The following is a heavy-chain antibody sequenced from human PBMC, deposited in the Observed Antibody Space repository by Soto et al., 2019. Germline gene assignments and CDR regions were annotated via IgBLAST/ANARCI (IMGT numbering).Heavy chain of an antibody. CDR3: ASDLPRLTIAGFDP. CDR2: IYSTGST. V-gene: IGHV4-4*08. J-gene: IGHJ5*02. Sequence: QVQLQESGPGLVKPSETLSLTCTVSGGSISSYYWNWIRQSPGKGLEWIGNIYSTGSTNHNPSLNSRVTKTIDTAQNPCSLKLSSVTAVDTAVDYCASDLPRLTIAGFDPWGQGALVTVSS. D-gene: IGHD6-13*01. CDR1: GGSISSYY.